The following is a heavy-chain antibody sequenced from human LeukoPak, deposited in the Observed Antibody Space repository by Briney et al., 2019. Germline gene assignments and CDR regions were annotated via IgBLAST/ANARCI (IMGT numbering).Heavy chain of an antibody. D-gene: IGHD3-3*01. CDR2: IYYSGST. J-gene: IGHJ6*04. Sequence: SETLSLTCTVSGGSISSSSYYWGWIRQPPGTGLEWIGSIYYSGSTYYNPSLKSRVTISVDTSKNQFSLKLSSVTAADTAVYYCARVLSITIFGVAPGSLDVWGKGTTVTVSS. CDR1: GGSISSSSYY. CDR3: ARVLSITIFGVAPGSLDV. V-gene: IGHV4-39*07.